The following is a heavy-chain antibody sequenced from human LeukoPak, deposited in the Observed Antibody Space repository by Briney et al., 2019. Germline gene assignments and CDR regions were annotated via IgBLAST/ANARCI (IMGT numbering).Heavy chain of an antibody. V-gene: IGHV3-33*08. J-gene: IGHJ4*02. D-gene: IGHD6-13*01. Sequence: GGSLRLSCAASGFTFSSYSMNWVRQAPGKGLEWVAVIWYDGSNKYYADSVKGRFTISRDNSKNTLYLQMNSLRAEDTAVYYCARTAAAGDFDYWGQGTLVTVSS. CDR1: GFTFSSYS. CDR3: ARTAAAGDFDY. CDR2: IWYDGSNK.